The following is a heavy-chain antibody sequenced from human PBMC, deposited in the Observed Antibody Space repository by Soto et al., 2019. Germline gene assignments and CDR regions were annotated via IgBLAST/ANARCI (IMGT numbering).Heavy chain of an antibody. Sequence: QITLKESGPTLVKPTQTLTLTCTFSGFSLSTSGVGVGWISQPPGKALEWLALIYWDDDKRYSPSLKSRLTITKDTSKNQVVLTMTNMDPVDTATYYCAHRRLGISDFDYWGQGTLVTVSS. CDR2: IYWDDDK. CDR1: GFSLSTSGVG. J-gene: IGHJ4*02. D-gene: IGHD1-20*01. CDR3: AHRRLGISDFDY. V-gene: IGHV2-5*02.